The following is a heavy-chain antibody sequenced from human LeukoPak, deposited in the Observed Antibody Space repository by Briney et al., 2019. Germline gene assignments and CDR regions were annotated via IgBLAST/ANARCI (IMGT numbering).Heavy chain of an antibody. CDR3: ARRVRGVVVVPAARIRFDP. Sequence: SETLSLTCAVSGGSFSGYYWSWIRQPPGKGLEWIGEIYHSGSTNYNPSLKSRVTISVDTSKNQFSLKLSSVTAADTAVYYCARRVRGVVVVPAARIRFDPWGQGTLVTVSS. J-gene: IGHJ5*02. D-gene: IGHD2-2*01. CDR1: GGSFSGYY. CDR2: IYHSGST. V-gene: IGHV4-34*01.